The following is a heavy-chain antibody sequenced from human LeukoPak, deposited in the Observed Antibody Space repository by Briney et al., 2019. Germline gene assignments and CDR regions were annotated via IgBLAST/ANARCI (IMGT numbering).Heavy chain of an antibody. CDR3: AKQAAGYCSSTSCQIDY. Sequence: SGGSLRLSCAASGFTFSSYGMHWVRQAPGKGLEWVAVIWYDGSNKYYADSVKGRFTISRDNSKNTLYLQMNSLRAEDTAVYYCAKQAAGYCSSTSCQIDYWGQGTLVTVSS. CDR2: IWYDGSNK. J-gene: IGHJ4*02. D-gene: IGHD2-2*01. CDR1: GFTFSSYG. V-gene: IGHV3-33*06.